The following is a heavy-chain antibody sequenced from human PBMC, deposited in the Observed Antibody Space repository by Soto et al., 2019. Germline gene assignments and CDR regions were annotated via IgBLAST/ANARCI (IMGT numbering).Heavy chain of an antibody. CDR3: ARDFQGIAAAGTTRYYYYYGMDV. Sequence: GGSLRLSCAASGFTFSSYSMNWVRRAPGKGLEWVSSISSSSSYIYYADSVKGRFTISRDNAKNSLYLKMNSLRAEDTAVYYCARDFQGIAAAGTTRYYYYYGMDVWGQGTTVTVSS. CDR2: ISSSSSYI. J-gene: IGHJ6*02. CDR1: GFTFSSYS. V-gene: IGHV3-21*01. D-gene: IGHD6-13*01.